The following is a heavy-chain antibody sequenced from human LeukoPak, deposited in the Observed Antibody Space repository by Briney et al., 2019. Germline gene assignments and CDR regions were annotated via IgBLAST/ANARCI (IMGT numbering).Heavy chain of an antibody. D-gene: IGHD1-26*01. CDR1: GSSISSYY. CDR2: IYYSGST. CDR3: ATGRWELLT. J-gene: IGHJ5*02. V-gene: IGHV4-59*01. Sequence: SETLSLTCTVSGSSISSYYWSWIRQPPGKGLEWIGYIYYSGSTNYNPSLKSRVTISVDTSKNQFSLKLSSVTAADTAVYYCATGRWELLTWGQGTLVTVSS.